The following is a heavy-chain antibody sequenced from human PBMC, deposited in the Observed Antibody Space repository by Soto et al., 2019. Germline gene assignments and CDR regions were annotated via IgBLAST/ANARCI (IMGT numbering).Heavy chain of an antibody. V-gene: IGHV1-2*02. CDR2: ISPNNGAT. D-gene: IGHD2-15*01. J-gene: IGHJ3*01. CDR1: GYTFSDYY. Sequence: QVQLVQSGAEVKKPGASMKVSCKASGYTFSDYYMHWVRQAPGQGLECMGWISPNNGATNYAQKCQDRVTMTRDASITTSYMELSRLRSDDTAVYYCARGGEFCSTGSCNSSLGDAFDVWGQGTTVTVSS. CDR3: ARGGEFCSTGSCNSSLGDAFDV.